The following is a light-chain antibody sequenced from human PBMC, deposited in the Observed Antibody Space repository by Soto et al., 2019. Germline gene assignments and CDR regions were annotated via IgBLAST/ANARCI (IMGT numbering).Light chain of an antibody. V-gene: IGKV3-15*01. Sequence: EIVMTQSPATLSVSPGERATLSCRASQSVSSNLAWYQQKPGQAPRLLIYGASTRATGIPARFSGSGSGTDVTLTISSLQSEDFAVYYCQQYNNWPLTFGPGTKVDIK. CDR2: GAS. CDR1: QSVSSN. J-gene: IGKJ3*01. CDR3: QQYNNWPLT.